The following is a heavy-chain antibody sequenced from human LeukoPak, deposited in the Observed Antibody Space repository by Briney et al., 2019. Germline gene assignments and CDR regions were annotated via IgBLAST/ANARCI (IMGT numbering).Heavy chain of an antibody. D-gene: IGHD5-24*01. CDR1: GGSFSGYY. CDR3: ARLIDGTG. Sequence: SETLSLTCAVYGGSFSGYYWSWIRQPPGMGLEWIGEINHSGSTNYNPSLKSRVTISVDTSKNQFSLKLSSVTAADTAVYYCARLIDGTGWGQGTLVTVSS. V-gene: IGHV4-34*01. J-gene: IGHJ4*02. CDR2: INHSGST.